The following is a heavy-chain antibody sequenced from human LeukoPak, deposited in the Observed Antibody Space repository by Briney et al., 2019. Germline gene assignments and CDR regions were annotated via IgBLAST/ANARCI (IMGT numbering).Heavy chain of an antibody. CDR1: GFTFSSYA. Sequence: GRSLRLSCAASGFTFSSYAMHWVRQAPGKGLEWVAVISYDGSNKYYADSVKGRFTISRDNAKNSLYLQMNSLRAEDTALYYCATGGRYGATGYYYYYMDVWGKGTTVTVSS. J-gene: IGHJ6*03. V-gene: IGHV3-30*04. CDR2: ISYDGSNK. D-gene: IGHD1-26*01. CDR3: ATGGRYGATGYYYYYMDV.